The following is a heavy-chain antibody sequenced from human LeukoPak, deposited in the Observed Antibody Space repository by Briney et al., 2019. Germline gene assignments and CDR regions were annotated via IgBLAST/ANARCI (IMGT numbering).Heavy chain of an antibody. CDR3: ARDQWLWFGESDYYGMDV. V-gene: IGHV3-21*01. J-gene: IGHJ6*02. Sequence: GGSLRLSCAASGFTSSSYSMNWVRQAPGKGLEWVSSISSSSSYIYYADSVKGRFTISRDNAKNSLYLQMNSLRAEDTAVYYCARDQWLWFGESDYYGMDVWGQGTTVTVSS. CDR1: GFTSSSYS. D-gene: IGHD3-10*01. CDR2: ISSSSSYI.